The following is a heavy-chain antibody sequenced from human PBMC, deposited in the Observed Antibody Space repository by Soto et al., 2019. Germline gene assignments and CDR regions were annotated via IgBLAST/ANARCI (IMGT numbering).Heavy chain of an antibody. V-gene: IGHV1-69*13. D-gene: IGHD5-18*01. CDR3: ARVHGVDTAMAYFDY. J-gene: IGHJ4*02. Sequence: SVKVSCKASGGTFSSYAISWVRQAPGQGLEWMGGIIPIFGTANYAQKFQGRVTITADESTSTAYMELSSLRSEDAAVYYCARVHGVDTAMAYFDYWGQGTLVTVSS. CDR2: IIPIFGTA. CDR1: GGTFSSYA.